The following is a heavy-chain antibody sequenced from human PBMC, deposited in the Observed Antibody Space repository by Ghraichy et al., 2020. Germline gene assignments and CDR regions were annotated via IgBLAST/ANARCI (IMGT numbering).Heavy chain of an antibody. V-gene: IGHV3-43*02. J-gene: IGHJ4*02. CDR1: GFTFDDYA. CDR2: ISGDGGST. CDR3: AKDIEYYYDSSGDY. Sequence: GALNISCAASGFTFDDYAMHWVRQAPGKGLEWVSLISGDGGSTYYADSVKGRFTISRDNSKNSLYLQMNSLRTEDTALYYCAKDIEYYYDSSGDYWGQGTLVTVSS. D-gene: IGHD3-22*01.